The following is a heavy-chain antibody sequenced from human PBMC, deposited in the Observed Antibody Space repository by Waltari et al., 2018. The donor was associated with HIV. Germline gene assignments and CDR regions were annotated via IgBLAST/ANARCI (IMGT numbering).Heavy chain of an antibody. CDR3: ARENTMTYYDALDI. V-gene: IGHV3-74*01. CDR2: ISSDWSTT. CDR1: GFTFRSYR. D-gene: IGHD4-17*01. Sequence: EVQLVESGGGLVQPGGSLRLSCAASGFTFRSYRMHWVRQAPGKGLLWVSCISSDWSTTNYADSVKGRLTISRDNAKNTLYLQMNSLRADDTAVYYCARENTMTYYDALDIWGQGTMVTVSS. J-gene: IGHJ3*02.